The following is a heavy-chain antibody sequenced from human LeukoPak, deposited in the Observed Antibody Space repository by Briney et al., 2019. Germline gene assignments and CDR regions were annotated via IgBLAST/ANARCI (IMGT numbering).Heavy chain of an antibody. Sequence: SETLSLTCTVSGYSISSGYYWGWIRQPPGKGLEWIGSIYHSGGTYYNPSLKSRVTISVDTSKNQLSFKLSSVTAADTALYYCVRDSLYYYGSGSYYLDYWGQGTLVTVSS. D-gene: IGHD3-10*01. V-gene: IGHV4-38-2*02. CDR3: VRDSLYYYGSGSYYLDY. CDR2: IYHSGGT. J-gene: IGHJ4*02. CDR1: GYSISSGYY.